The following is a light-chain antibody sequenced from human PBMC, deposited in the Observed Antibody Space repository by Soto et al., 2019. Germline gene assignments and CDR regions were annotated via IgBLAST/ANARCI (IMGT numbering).Light chain of an antibody. Sequence: EIVMTQSQATLYVSPGERATLSCRASQSVSSNFAWYQQRPSQAPRLLIYDVSTRATVVPTRFSGSGSGTEFTLTISSLQSEDFAVYYCQQYHDWPLTFGGGTRVEIK. CDR2: DVS. V-gene: IGKV3D-15*01. J-gene: IGKJ4*01. CDR3: QQYHDWPLT. CDR1: QSVSSN.